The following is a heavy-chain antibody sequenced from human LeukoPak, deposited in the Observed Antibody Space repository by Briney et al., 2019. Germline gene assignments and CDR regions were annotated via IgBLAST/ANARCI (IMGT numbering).Heavy chain of an antibody. Sequence: PGGSLRLSCVASGFTFSNSWMHWVRHAPGKGLVWVSNINPDESSTTYADTVKGRFTISRDNAKNTLYLQMNSLRAEDTAVYFCTRGLAVNRFDPWGQGTLVTVSS. J-gene: IGHJ5*02. CDR2: INPDESST. CDR1: GFTFSNSW. CDR3: TRGLAVNRFDP. V-gene: IGHV3-74*01. D-gene: IGHD6-19*01.